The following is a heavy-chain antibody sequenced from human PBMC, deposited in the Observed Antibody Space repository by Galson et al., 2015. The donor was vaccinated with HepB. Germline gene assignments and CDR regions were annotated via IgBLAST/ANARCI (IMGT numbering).Heavy chain of an antibody. J-gene: IGHJ4*02. CDR1: GFTFSSYA. Sequence: SLRLSCAASGFTFSSYAMSWVRQAPGKGLEWVSAISGSGCSTYYADSVKGRFTISRDNSKNTLYLQMNSLRAEDTAVYYCAKDHYYYDSSGYSRSFDYWGQGTLVTVSS. V-gene: IGHV3-23*01. D-gene: IGHD3-22*01. CDR3: AKDHYYYDSSGYSRSFDY. CDR2: ISGSGCST.